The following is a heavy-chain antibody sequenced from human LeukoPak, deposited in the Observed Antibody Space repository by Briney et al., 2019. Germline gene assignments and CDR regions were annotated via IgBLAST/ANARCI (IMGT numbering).Heavy chain of an antibody. Sequence: GGSLRLSCAASGFTFSSYSMKWVRQAPGKGLEWVSYISSSSSTIYYADSVKGRFTISRDNAKNSLYLQMNSLRAEDTAVYYCARVVVITDYDAFDIWGQGTMVTVSS. CDR1: GFTFSSYS. D-gene: IGHD3-22*01. CDR3: ARVVVITDYDAFDI. CDR2: ISSSSSTI. V-gene: IGHV3-48*04. J-gene: IGHJ3*02.